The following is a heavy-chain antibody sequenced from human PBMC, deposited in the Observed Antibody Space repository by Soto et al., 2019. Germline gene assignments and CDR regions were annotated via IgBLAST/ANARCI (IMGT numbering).Heavy chain of an antibody. CDR1: GGSISSGGYY. CDR3: AREAAAGTTSAFDI. D-gene: IGHD6-13*01. Sequence: SETLSLTCTVSGGSISSGGYYWSWIRQHPGKGLEWIGYIYYSGSTYYNPSLKSRVTISVDTSKNQFSLKLSSVTAADTAVYYCAREAAAGTTSAFDIWGQGTMVTVS. V-gene: IGHV4-31*03. J-gene: IGHJ3*02. CDR2: IYYSGST.